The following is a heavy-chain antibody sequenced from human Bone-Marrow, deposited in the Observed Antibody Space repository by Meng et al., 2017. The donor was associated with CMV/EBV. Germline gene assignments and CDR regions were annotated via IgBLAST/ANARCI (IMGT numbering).Heavy chain of an antibody. V-gene: IGHV3-21*01. CDR3: AAQYYYDSTFDY. Sequence: LVEFGGGWVKPGGSLDRSCAASVLPFSSYSMTWVRQAPGKGLEWVSSISSSSSYIYYADSVKGRFTISRDNAKNSLYLQMNSLRAEDTAVYYCAAQYYYDSTFDYWGQGTLVTVSS. J-gene: IGHJ4*02. CDR2: ISSSSSYI. CDR1: VLPFSSYS. D-gene: IGHD3-22*01.